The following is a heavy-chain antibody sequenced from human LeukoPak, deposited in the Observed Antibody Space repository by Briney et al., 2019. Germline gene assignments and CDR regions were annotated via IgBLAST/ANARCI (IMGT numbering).Heavy chain of an antibody. V-gene: IGHV3-23*01. D-gene: IGHD3-10*02. J-gene: IGHJ4*02. CDR2: ISGNSAST. CDR3: ASGEVLGSGASLIDY. Sequence: GGSLRLSCAAFGFTFGTYAMFCVRQAPGKGLEWVSSISGNSASTPYADFVTGRFTISRDNSKNTVYLQMNSLRAGDTAVYYCASGEVLGSGASLIDYWGQGTLVTVSS. CDR1: GFTFGTYA.